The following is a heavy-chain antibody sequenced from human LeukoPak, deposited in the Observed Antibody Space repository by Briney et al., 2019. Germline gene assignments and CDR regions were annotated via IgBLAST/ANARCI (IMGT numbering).Heavy chain of an antibody. CDR2: ISSSGSTI. J-gene: IGHJ4*02. D-gene: IGHD2-21*02. Sequence: GGSLRLSCAASGFTFSSYEMNWVRQAPGKGLEWVSYISSSGSTIYYADSVKGRFTISRDNAKNSPYLQMNSLRAEDTAVYYCARDCGGDCYSPYFDYWGQGTLVTVSS. V-gene: IGHV3-48*03. CDR3: ARDCGGDCYSPYFDY. CDR1: GFTFSSYE.